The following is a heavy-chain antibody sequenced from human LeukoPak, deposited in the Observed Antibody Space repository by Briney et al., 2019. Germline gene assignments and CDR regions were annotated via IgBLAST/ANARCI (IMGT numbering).Heavy chain of an antibody. CDR2: IYHTGST. CDR3: ARAPIQYHFDY. D-gene: IGHD4-11*01. CDR1: GYSISSGYY. Sequence: PSETLSLTCTVSGYSISSGYYWGWIRQPPGKGREGIGRIYHTGSTYYNPSLKRGVTISVDTSKNNFSMKLSSVTAADTAVYYCARAPIQYHFDYWGQGTLVTVSS. V-gene: IGHV4-38-2*02. J-gene: IGHJ4*02.